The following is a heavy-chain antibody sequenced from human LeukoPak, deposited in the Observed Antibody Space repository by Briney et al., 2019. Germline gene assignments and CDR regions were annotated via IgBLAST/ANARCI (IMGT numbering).Heavy chain of an antibody. V-gene: IGHV4-39*01. CDR3: ARHDCITTTCYYFYGMDV. Sequence: PSETLSLTCTVSGGSISSSSHYWGWIRQPPGKGPAWIGSIYYSGSTYYNPSLKSRVTISVYTSKNQFSLKLSSVTATDTAVYYCARHDCITTTCYYFYGMDVWGQGTTVTVSS. J-gene: IGHJ6*02. CDR1: GGSISSSSHY. CDR2: IYYSGST. D-gene: IGHD2-2*01.